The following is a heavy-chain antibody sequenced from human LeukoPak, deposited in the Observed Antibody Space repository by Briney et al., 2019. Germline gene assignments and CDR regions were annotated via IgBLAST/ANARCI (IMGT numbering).Heavy chain of an antibody. Sequence: PSETLSLTCAVSGASMNTHYWSWIRQPPGKGLEWIGYMLDTVTTKDNPSLKSRFTLSADTSTNQFSLRLTSVTAADTAVYYCATIKRGNIFGYFDFWGQGIPVTVSS. J-gene: IGHJ4*02. CDR3: ATIKRGNIFGYFDF. CDR1: GASMNTHY. CDR2: MLDTVTT. V-gene: IGHV4-59*11. D-gene: IGHD5-18*01.